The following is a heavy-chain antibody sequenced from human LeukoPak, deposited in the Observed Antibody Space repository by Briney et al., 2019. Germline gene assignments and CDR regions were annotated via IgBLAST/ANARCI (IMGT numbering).Heavy chain of an antibody. CDR1: GFAFRNYW. D-gene: IGHD3-3*01. J-gene: IGHJ4*02. CDR2: INPDGSTT. Sequence: GGSLRLSCVASGFAFRNYWMYWVRQGPGKGLVWLSRINPDGSTTTYADSVKGRSTISRDNAKNSLYLQMNSLRAEDTAVYYCAREIRWKGLDYWGQGTLVTVSS. CDR3: AREIRWKGLDY. V-gene: IGHV3-74*01.